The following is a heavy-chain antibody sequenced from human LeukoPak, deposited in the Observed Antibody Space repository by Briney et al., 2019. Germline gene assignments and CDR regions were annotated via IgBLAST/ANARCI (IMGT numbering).Heavy chain of an antibody. CDR1: GGSISSYY. Sequence: SETLPLTCTVSGGSISSYYWSWIRQPPGKGLEWIGEINHSGSTNYNPSLKSRVTISVDTSKNQFSLKLSSVTAADTAVYYCARGRRIQLWVASGGYYFDYWGQGTLVTVSS. J-gene: IGHJ4*02. V-gene: IGHV4-34*01. CDR2: INHSGST. D-gene: IGHD5-18*01. CDR3: ARGRRIQLWVASGGYYFDY.